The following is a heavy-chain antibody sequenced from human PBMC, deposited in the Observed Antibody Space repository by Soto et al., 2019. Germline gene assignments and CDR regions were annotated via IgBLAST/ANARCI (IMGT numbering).Heavy chain of an antibody. J-gene: IGHJ6*03. D-gene: IGHD3-9*01. Sequence: SETLSLTCTVSGGSISSGGYYWSWIRQHPGKGLEWIGYIYYSGSTYYNPSLKSRVTISVDTSKNQFSLKLSFVTAADTAVYYCARDYDILTGHTYYMDVWGKGTTVTVSS. CDR2: IYYSGST. V-gene: IGHV4-31*03. CDR3: ARDYDILTGHTYYMDV. CDR1: GGSISSGGYY.